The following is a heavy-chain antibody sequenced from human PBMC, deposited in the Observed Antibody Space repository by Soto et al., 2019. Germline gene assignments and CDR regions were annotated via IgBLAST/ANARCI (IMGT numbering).Heavy chain of an antibody. CDR1: GFIFSSYS. D-gene: IGHD1-26*01. CDR3: AKHRSRSYYGEASFHW. V-gene: IGHV3-23*01. J-gene: IGHJ4*02. CDR2: ISTSGGST. Sequence: EVQLLESGGGLVQPGGSLRLSCAASGFIFSSYSMSWVRQAPGKGLEWVAGISTSGGSTYHADSVKGRFTIPRDNSNNSLYLQMSSLRAEDTAVYYWAKHRSRSYYGEASFHWWARGSQASVSS.